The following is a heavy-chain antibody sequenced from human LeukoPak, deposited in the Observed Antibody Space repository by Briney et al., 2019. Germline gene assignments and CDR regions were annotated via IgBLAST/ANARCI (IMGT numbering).Heavy chain of an antibody. V-gene: IGHV3-30-3*01. Sequence: GGSLRLSCAASGFTLSNYAIHWVRQAPGEGLDWVAVVSFDGSKKYYADSVKGRFTISRDNSKNTLYLQMNTLRPDDTAVYYCTRAKRGPFDYWGQGTLVTVSS. CDR1: GFTLSNYA. CDR2: VSFDGSKK. J-gene: IGHJ4*01. CDR3: TRAKRGPFDY.